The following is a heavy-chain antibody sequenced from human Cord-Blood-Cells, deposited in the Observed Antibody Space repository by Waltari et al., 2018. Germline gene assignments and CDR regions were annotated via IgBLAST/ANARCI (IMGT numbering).Heavy chain of an antibody. CDR1: GGSISSYY. D-gene: IGHD1-26*01. CDR2: IYTSGST. V-gene: IGHV4-4*07. Sequence: QVQLQESGPGLVKPSETLSLTCTVSGGSISSYYWSWIRQPAGKGLEWIGRIYTSGSTTYNPSLKSRVTISVDTSKNQFSLKLSSGTAADTAVYYCARDGVGATTAFDIWGQGTMVTVSS. CDR3: ARDGVGATTAFDI. J-gene: IGHJ3*02.